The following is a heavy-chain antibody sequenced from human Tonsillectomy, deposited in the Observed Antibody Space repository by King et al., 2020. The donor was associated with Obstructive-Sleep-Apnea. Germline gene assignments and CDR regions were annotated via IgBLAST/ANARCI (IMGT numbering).Heavy chain of an antibody. CDR1: GFTFSSYD. D-gene: IGHD1-26*01. CDR3: ARGTRRVGAKLMNAFYI. Sequence: VQLVESGGGLVQPGGSLRLSCAASGFTFSSYDMHWVRQAPGKGLEWVSAIGTAGDTYYHGSVKGRFTISSENATNSLYLQMNNLIPADTAVYYWARGTRRVGAKLMNAFYICGQGAMGTVSS. V-gene: IGHV3-13*01. CDR2: IGTAGDT. J-gene: IGHJ3*02.